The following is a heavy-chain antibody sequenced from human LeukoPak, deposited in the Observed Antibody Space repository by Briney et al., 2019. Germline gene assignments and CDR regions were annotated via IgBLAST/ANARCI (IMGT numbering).Heavy chain of an antibody. CDR1: GGSFSGYY. CDR3: AAVVKPSKLWYGVDY. CDR2: INHSGST. Sequence: PSETLSLTCAVYGGSFSGYYWSWIRQPPGKGLEWIGEINHSGSTNYNPSLNSRVTISVDTSKNQFSLKLSSVTAADTAVYYCAAVVKPSKLWYGVDYWGQGTLVTVSS. D-gene: IGHD3-10*01. J-gene: IGHJ4*02. V-gene: IGHV4-34*01.